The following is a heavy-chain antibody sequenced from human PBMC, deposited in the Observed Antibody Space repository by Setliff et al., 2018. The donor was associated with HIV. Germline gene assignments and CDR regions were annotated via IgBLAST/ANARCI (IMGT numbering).Heavy chain of an antibody. Sequence: SVKVSCKASGGTFNNYTITWVRQAPGLGLEWMGRVIPILGMTNYAQKFQGRVTITADKSTSTAYMELISLRSEDTAMYYCARDLGYCTNGACPLTAEGAFDIWGQGTMVTVSS. V-gene: IGHV1-69*04. CDR2: VIPILGMT. CDR3: ARDLGYCTNGACPLTAEGAFDI. J-gene: IGHJ3*02. D-gene: IGHD2-8*01. CDR1: GGTFNNYT.